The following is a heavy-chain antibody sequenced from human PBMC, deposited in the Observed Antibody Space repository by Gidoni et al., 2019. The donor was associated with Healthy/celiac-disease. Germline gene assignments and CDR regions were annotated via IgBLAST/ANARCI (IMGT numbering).Heavy chain of an antibody. V-gene: IGHV4-34*01. Sequence: QVQLQQWGAGLSKPSETLSLTCAVYGWSFSGYYWSLIRQPPGKGLEWIGEINHSGSTNYNPSLKSRVTISVDTSKNQLSLKLSSVTAADTAVYYCARGDPFPYCSGGSCYHFDYWGQGTLVTVSS. CDR3: ARGDPFPYCSGGSCYHFDY. D-gene: IGHD2-15*01. CDR1: GWSFSGYY. CDR2: INHSGST. J-gene: IGHJ4*02.